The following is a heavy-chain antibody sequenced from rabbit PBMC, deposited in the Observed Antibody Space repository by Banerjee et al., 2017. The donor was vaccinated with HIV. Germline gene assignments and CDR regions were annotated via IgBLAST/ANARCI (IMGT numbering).Heavy chain of an antibody. CDR2: INSNTGNT. J-gene: IGHJ3*01. V-gene: IGHV1S45*01. Sequence: QEQLVESGGGLVQPGGSLTLTCTASAFSFSNKYVMCWVRQAPGKGLEWIACINSNTGNTVYASWAKGPFTISKTSSTTVALQMTSLTAADTATYFCAREYSGDAGNHYATRLDLWGQGTLVTVS. CDR3: AREYSGDAGNHYATRLDL. CDR1: AFSFSNKYV. D-gene: IGHD4-2*01.